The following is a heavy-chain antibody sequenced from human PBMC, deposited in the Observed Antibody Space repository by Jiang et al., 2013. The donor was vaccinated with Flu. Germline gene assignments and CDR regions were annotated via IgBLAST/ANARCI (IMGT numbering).Heavy chain of an antibody. CDR3: ARDGVGLWFGEFAASDPPREDYYYGMDV. CDR1: GFTFSSYG. V-gene: IGHV3-33*01. D-gene: IGHD3-10*01. J-gene: IGHJ6*02. CDR2: IWYDGSNK. Sequence: GVVQPGRSLRLSCAASGFTFSSYGMHWVRQAPGKGLEWVAVIWYDGSNKYYADSVKGRFTISRDNSKNTLYLQMNSLRAEDTAVYYCARDGVGLWFGEFAASDPPREDYYYGMDVWGQGTTVTVSS.